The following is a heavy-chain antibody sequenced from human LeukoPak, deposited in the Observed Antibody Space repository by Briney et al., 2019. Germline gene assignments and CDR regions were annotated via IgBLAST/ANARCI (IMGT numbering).Heavy chain of an antibody. J-gene: IGHJ4*02. CDR2: IYYSGST. Sequence: SETLSLTCTVSGGSISSYYLSWIRQPPGKGLEWIGYIYYSGSTNYNPSLKSRVTISVDTSKNQFSLKLSSVTAADTAVYYCARGVVVAALDYWGQGTLVTVSS. CDR3: ARGVVVAALDY. CDR1: GGSISSYY. V-gene: IGHV4-59*01. D-gene: IGHD2-15*01.